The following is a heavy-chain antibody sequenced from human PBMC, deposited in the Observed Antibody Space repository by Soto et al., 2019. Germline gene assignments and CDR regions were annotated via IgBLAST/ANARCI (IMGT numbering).Heavy chain of an antibody. CDR1: GFTFSSYS. Sequence: EVQLVESGGGLVQPGGSLRLSCAASGFTFSSYSMNWVRQAPGKGLEWVSYISSSSSTIYYADSVKGRFTISRDNAKNSLALHMNSLRAEDTAVYYCARGGGGYCSGGSCYSGYYMDVWGKGTTVTVSS. CDR2: ISSSSSTI. D-gene: IGHD2-15*01. V-gene: IGHV3-48*01. CDR3: ARGGGGYCSGGSCYSGYYMDV. J-gene: IGHJ6*03.